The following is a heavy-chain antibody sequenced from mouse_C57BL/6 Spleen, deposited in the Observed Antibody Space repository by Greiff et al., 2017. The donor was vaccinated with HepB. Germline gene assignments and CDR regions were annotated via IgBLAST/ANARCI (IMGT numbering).Heavy chain of an antibody. CDR2: IDPSDSET. D-gene: IGHD4-1*01. CDR3: ARNWGSYWYFEV. Sequence: QVQLQQPGAELVRPGSSVKLSCKASGYTFTSYWMHWVKQRPIQGLEWIGNIDPSDSETHYNQKFKDKATLTVDKSSSTAYMQLSSLTSEDSAVYYCARNWGSYWYFEVWGTGTTVTVSS. V-gene: IGHV1-52*01. J-gene: IGHJ1*03. CDR1: GYTFTSYW.